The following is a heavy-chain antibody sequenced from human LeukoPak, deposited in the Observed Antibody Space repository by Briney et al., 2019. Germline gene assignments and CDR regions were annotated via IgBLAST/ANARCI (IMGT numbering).Heavy chain of an antibody. CDR3: ARPRAKTTVVTFDAFDI. D-gene: IGHD4-23*01. J-gene: IGHJ3*02. CDR1: AGSINSSSYY. V-gene: IGHV4-39*01. CDR2: IYYSGST. Sequence: SETLSLTCTASAGSINSSSYYWGWIRQPPGKGLEWIGSIYYSGSTYYNPSLKSRVTISVDTSKNQFSLKLSSVTAADTAVYYCARPRAKTTVVTFDAFDIWGQGTMVTVSS.